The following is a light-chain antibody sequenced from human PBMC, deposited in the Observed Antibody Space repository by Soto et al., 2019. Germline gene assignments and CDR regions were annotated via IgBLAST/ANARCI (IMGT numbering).Light chain of an antibody. CDR1: QNISIY. V-gene: IGKV1-39*01. CDR2: AAS. CDR3: QQSYATPT. J-gene: IGKJ1*01. Sequence: DIPLTQSPSSLYASVGDRVTIACRASQNISIYLNWYQHKPGKAPTLLIYAASSLQSGVPSRFSGSGSGTDFTLTIIRLQPEDFATYYFQQSYATPTFGQGTRVEMK.